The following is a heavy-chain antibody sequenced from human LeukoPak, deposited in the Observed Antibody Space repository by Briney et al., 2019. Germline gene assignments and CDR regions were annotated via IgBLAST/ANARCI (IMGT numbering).Heavy chain of an antibody. D-gene: IGHD4-17*01. CDR3: ARDSADYGDYLYAY. CDR1: GGSISSSNW. J-gene: IGHJ4*02. CDR2: IFHTGNT. V-gene: IGHV4-4*02. Sequence: PSETLSLTCAVFGGSISSSNWWSWVRQPPGKGLEWIGEIFHTGNTNYNPSLMSRVTIPVDKSKNLFSLKLSSATAADTAVYYCARDSADYGDYLYAYWGQGILVTVSS.